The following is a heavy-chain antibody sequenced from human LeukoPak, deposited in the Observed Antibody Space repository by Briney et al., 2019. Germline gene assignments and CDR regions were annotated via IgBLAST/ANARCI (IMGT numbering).Heavy chain of an antibody. CDR2: IIPIFGTA. CDR3: ARIEADYDILTGGPYNWFDP. Sequence: ASVKVSCKASGGTFSSYAISWVRQAPGQGLEWMGGIIPIFGTANYAQKFQGRVTITEDESTSTAYMELSSLRSEDTAVYYCARIEADYDILTGGPYNWFDPWGQGTLVTVSS. D-gene: IGHD3-9*01. V-gene: IGHV1-69*13. J-gene: IGHJ5*02. CDR1: GGTFSSYA.